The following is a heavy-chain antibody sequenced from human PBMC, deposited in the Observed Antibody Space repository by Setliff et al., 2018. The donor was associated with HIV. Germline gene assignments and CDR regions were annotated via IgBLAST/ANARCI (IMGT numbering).Heavy chain of an antibody. CDR1: AGSIRSSTYY. D-gene: IGHD7-27*01. V-gene: IGHV4-39*01. CDR3: ARQGQPGDFDS. J-gene: IGHJ4*02. CDR2: IYYSGST. Sequence: PSETLSLTCTVSAGSIRSSTYYWAWIRQPPGKGLEWIGTIYYSGSTYYNPSLKSRATISVDMSKNQFSLRLSSVTAADSAVYYCARQGQPGDFDSWGQGTLVTVSS.